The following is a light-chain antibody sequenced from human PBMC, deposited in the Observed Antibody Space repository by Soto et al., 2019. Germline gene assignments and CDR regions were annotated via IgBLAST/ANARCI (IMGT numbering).Light chain of an antibody. Sequence: DIQMTQSPSTLFGSVGDRVTITCRASQDIDISLAWFQQRPGKAPKVLIYAASGLVTGVPPTFSGSGSGTEFTLTISSVQPDDFATYFCQHYDTFSWTFGQGTKVDIK. CDR1: QDIDIS. J-gene: IGKJ1*01. CDR3: QHYDTFSWT. V-gene: IGKV1-5*01. CDR2: AAS.